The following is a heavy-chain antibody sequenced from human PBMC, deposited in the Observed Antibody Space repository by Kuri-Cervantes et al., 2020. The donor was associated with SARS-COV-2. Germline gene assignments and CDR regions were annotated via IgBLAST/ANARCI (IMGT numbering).Heavy chain of an antibody. J-gene: IGHJ4*02. CDR1: GGSISSYY. CDR3: ARGVEGSPFDY. Sequence: GSLRLSCTVSGGSISSYYWSWIRQPAGKGLEWIGRIYTSGSTNYNPSLKSRVTMSVDTSKNQFSLKLSSVTAADTAVYYCARGVEGSPFDYWGQGTLVTVSS. D-gene: IGHD5-24*01. CDR2: IYTSGST. V-gene: IGHV4-4*07.